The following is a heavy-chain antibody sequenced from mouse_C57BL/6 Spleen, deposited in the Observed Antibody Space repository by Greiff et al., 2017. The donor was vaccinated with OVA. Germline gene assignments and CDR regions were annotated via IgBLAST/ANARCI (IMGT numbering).Heavy chain of an antibody. CDR3: ARTLSYYGKEAGY. V-gene: IGHV1-52*01. D-gene: IGHD1-1*01. CDR2: IDPSDSET. Sequence: QVQLKQPGAELVRPGSSVKLSCKASGYAFTSYWMHWVKQRPIQGLEWIGNIDPSDSETHYNQKFKDKATLTVDKSSSTAYMQLSSLTSEDSAVYYCARTLSYYGKEAGYWGQGTTLTVSS. J-gene: IGHJ2*01. CDR1: GYAFTSYW.